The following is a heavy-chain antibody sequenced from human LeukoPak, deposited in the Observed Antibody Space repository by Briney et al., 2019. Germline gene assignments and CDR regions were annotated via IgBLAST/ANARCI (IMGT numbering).Heavy chain of an antibody. CDR2: IIPIFGTA. D-gene: IGHD3-22*01. CDR1: GGTFSSYA. Sequence: ASVKVSCKASGGTFSSYAISWVRQAPGQGLEWMGGIIPIFGTANYAQKFQGRVTITADESTSTAYMELRSLRSEDTAVYYCRYYYDSSGYYLEYWGQGTLVTVSS. CDR3: RYYYDSSGYYLEY. V-gene: IGHV1-69*13. J-gene: IGHJ4*02.